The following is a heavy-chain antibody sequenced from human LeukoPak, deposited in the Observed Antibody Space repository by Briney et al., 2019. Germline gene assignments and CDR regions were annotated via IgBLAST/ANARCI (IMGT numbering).Heavy chain of an antibody. CDR1: GFTFSICA. V-gene: IGHV3-23*01. Sequence: GGSLRLSWAASGFTFSICAMSWVRQTPGKGLEWVSAISGSGVSTHYADSVNGRFTISRDNSKNTVYLQMDSLRAEDTAVYYCAKAVSYLDAFDFWGHGTMVTVSS. D-gene: IGHD3-10*01. CDR2: ISGSGVST. CDR3: AKAVSYLDAFDF. J-gene: IGHJ3*01.